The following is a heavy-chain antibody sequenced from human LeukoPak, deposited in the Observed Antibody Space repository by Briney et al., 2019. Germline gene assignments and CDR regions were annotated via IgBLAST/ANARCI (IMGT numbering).Heavy chain of an antibody. CDR3: ARDGDYGTGSWGCIDS. CDR2: INPNSGGT. V-gene: IGHV1-2*02. CDR1: GYTFTGYY. D-gene: IGHD3-10*01. Sequence: ASVKVSCKASGYTFTGYYMHWVRQAPGQGLEWMGWINPNSGGTNYAQKFQGRVTMTRDTSISTAYLDLSSLRSDDTAVYYCARDGDYGTGSWGCIDSWGQGTPVTVSP. J-gene: IGHJ4*02.